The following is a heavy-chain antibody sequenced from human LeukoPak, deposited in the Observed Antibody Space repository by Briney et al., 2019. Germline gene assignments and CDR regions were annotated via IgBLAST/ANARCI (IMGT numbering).Heavy chain of an antibody. V-gene: IGHV4-59*08. J-gene: IGHJ3*02. Sequence: PSETLSLTCTVSGGFISSYYWSWLRQPPGKGLEWIGYIYYSGSTNYNPSLKSRVTISVDTSKNQFSLKLSSVTAADTAVYYCARHLLIGAFDIWGQGTMVTVSS. D-gene: IGHD2-21*01. CDR2: IYYSGST. CDR1: GGFISSYY. CDR3: ARHLLIGAFDI.